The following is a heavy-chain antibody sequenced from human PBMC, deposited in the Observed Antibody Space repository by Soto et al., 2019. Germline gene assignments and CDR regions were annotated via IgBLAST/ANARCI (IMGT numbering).Heavy chain of an antibody. D-gene: IGHD3-16*01. CDR2: IYYSGST. CDR1: GGSVSSGSYY. J-gene: IGHJ5*02. Sequence: KASETLSLTCTVSGGSVSSGSYYWSWIRQPPGKGLEWIGYIYYSGSTNYNPSLKSRVTISVDTSKNQFSLKLSSVTAADTAVYYCARVCLNWFDPWGRGTLVTVSS. CDR3: ARVCLNWFDP. V-gene: IGHV4-61*01.